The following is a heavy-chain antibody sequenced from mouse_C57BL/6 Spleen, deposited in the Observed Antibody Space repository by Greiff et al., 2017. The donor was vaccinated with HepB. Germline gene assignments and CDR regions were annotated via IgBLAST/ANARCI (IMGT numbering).Heavy chain of an antibody. V-gene: IGHV7-3*01. CDR3: ASSYYYGSSPFDY. CDR2: IRNKANGYTT. D-gene: IGHD1-1*01. J-gene: IGHJ2*01. CDR1: GFTFTDYY. Sequence: EVKLVESGGGLVQPGGSLSLSCAASGFTFTDYYMSWVRQPPGKALEWLGFIRNKANGYTTEYSASVKGRFTISRDNSQSILYLQMNALRAEDSATYYCASSYYYGSSPFDYWGQGTTLTVSS.